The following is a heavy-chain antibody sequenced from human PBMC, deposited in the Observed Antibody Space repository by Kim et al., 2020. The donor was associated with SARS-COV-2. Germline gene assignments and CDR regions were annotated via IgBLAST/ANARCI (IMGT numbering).Heavy chain of an antibody. CDR3: ARETRIAAAGTSRGVN. V-gene: IGHV4-31*02. D-gene: IGHD6-13*01. J-gene: IGHJ4*02. Sequence: SLKSRVTISVDTSKNQFSLKLSSVTAADTAVYYCARETRIAAAGTSRGVNWGQGTLVTVSS.